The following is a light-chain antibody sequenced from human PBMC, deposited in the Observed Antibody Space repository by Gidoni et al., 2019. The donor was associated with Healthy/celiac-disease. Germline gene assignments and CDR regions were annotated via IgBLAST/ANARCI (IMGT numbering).Light chain of an antibody. J-gene: IGKJ2*01. CDR3: QQYNSYAYT. V-gene: IGKV1-5*03. Sequence: DIQVTQSPSTRSASVGDRVTITCRARQSISSWLAWYQQKPGKAPKLLIYKASSLESGVPSRFSGSGSGTEFTLTISSLQPDDFATYYCQQYNSYAYTFGQGTKLEIK. CDR1: QSISSW. CDR2: KAS.